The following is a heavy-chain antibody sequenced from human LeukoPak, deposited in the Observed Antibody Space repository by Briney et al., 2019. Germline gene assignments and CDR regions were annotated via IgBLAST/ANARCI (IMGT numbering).Heavy chain of an antibody. D-gene: IGHD6-6*01. CDR1: GYTFTSYG. J-gene: IGHJ4*02. CDR3: ARDNTDSSVFDY. V-gene: IGHV1-46*01. CDR2: INPSGGTT. Sequence: ASVKVSCKASGYTFTSYGISWVRQAPGQGLEWMGVINPSGGTTTYAQKFQGRVTMTTDMSTKTVYMELSSLRSEDTAMYYCARDNTDSSVFDYWGQGTLVTVSS.